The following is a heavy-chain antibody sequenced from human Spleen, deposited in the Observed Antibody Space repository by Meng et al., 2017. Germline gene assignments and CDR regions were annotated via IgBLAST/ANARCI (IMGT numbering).Heavy chain of an antibody. CDR3: AREEIQLWLSYYYYGMDV. Sequence: ASVKVSCKASGYTFTGYYMHWVRQAPGQGLEWMGWINPNSGGTNYAQKFQGRVTMTRDTSISTAYMELSRLRSDETAVYYCAREEIQLWLSYYYYGMDVWGQGTTVTVSS. J-gene: IGHJ6*02. V-gene: IGHV1-2*02. CDR1: GYTFTGYY. CDR2: INPNSGGT. D-gene: IGHD5-18*01.